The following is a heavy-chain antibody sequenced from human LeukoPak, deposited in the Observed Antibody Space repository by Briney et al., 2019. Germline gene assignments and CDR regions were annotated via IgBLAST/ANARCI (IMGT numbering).Heavy chain of an antibody. J-gene: IGHJ4*02. CDR2: IDPSDAYT. D-gene: IGHD6-13*01. V-gene: IGHV5-10-1*01. Sequence: GESLRISCRGYGYSFTSYWISLVRQMPGKGLEWMGRIDPSDAYTNYSPSFQGHVTISSDKSIKTAYLQWSSLKASDTAMYYCSRHEGYGSSAELNSGQGTLVTVSS. CDR1: GYSFTSYW. CDR3: SRHEGYGSSAELN.